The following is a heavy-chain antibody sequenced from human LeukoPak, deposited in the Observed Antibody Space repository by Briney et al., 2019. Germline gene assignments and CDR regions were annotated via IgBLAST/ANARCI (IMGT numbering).Heavy chain of an antibody. J-gene: IGHJ4*02. CDR3: ARVRSTIAAALDY. CDR2: ISSSSSYI. D-gene: IGHD6-13*01. Sequence: PGGSLRLPCAASGFTFSSYSMNWVRQAPGKGLEWVSSISSSSSYIYYADSVKGRFTISRDNAKNSLHLQMNSLRAEDTAVYYCARVRSTIAAALDYWGQGTLVTVSS. CDR1: GFTFSSYS. V-gene: IGHV3-21*01.